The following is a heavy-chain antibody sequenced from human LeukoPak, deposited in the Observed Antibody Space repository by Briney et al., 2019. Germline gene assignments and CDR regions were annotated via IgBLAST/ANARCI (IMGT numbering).Heavy chain of an antibody. CDR3: ARSPNYYDSSGYYAAAFDI. Sequence: PSGTLSLTCTVSGGSISSYYWSWIRQPPGKGLEWIGYIYYSGSTNYNPSLKSRVTISVDTSKNQFSLKLSSVTAADTAVYYCARSPNYYDSSGYYAAAFDIWGQGTMVTVSS. V-gene: IGHV4-59*01. CDR1: GGSISSYY. J-gene: IGHJ3*02. D-gene: IGHD3-22*01. CDR2: IYYSGST.